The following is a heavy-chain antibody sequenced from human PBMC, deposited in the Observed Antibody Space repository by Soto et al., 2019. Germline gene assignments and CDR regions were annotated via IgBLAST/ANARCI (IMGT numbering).Heavy chain of an antibody. D-gene: IGHD1-26*01. CDR2: IGSSSSFI. Sequence: EVQLVQSGGGLVKPGGSLRLSCAASGFTFDTYNMNWVRQTPGQGLEWVSSIGSSSSFIYYSASVRGRFSVSRDNAKNSLYLQMSSLRAEDTAVYYCARIISGSTGPYYYYAMDVWGQGTAVIVSS. V-gene: IGHV3-21*02. J-gene: IGHJ6*02. CDR3: ARIISGSTGPYYYYAMDV. CDR1: GFTFDTYN.